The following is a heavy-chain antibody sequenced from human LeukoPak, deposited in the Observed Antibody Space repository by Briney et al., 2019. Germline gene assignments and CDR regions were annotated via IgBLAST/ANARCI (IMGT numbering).Heavy chain of an antibody. V-gene: IGHV4-38-2*01. Sequence: SETLSLTCDVSGFSISSGHYWAWIRQSPGKGLEWIGTVSYNGNTYHNSSLKSRLDVSVDTSRNHSSLSLSSLTAADTAVYHCARARVVHYNFRSGLHWYFDVWGRGTLVTVSS. CDR2: VSYNGNT. J-gene: IGHJ2*01. CDR3: ARARVVHYNFRSGLHWYFDV. CDR1: GFSISSGHY. D-gene: IGHD3-3*01.